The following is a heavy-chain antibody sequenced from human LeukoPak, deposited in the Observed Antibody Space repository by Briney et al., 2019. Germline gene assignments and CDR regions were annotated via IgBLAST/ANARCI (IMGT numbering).Heavy chain of an antibody. CDR2: IYTSGST. V-gene: IGHV4-4*07. CDR1: GGSISSYY. Sequence: SETLSLTCTVSGGSISSYYWSWIRQPAGKGLEWIGRIYTSGSTNYNPSLKSRVTMSVDTSKNQFSLKLSSVTAADTAVYYCAREGPVVVPAAITGYCYYYMDVWGKGTTVAVS. D-gene: IGHD2-2*01. J-gene: IGHJ6*03. CDR3: AREGPVVVPAAITGYCYYYMDV.